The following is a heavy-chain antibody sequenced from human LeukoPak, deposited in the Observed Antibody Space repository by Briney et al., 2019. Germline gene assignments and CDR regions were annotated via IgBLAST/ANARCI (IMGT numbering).Heavy chain of an antibody. D-gene: IGHD2-15*01. J-gene: IGHJ3*02. CDR1: GYTFTSYD. CDR3: ARFGYCSGGSCYWTLLDDVFDI. CDR2: MSPNSGNT. V-gene: IGHV1-8*01. Sequence: ASVKVSCKASGYTFTSYDINWVRQATGQGLEWMGWMSPNSGNTGYAQKFQGRVTMTRNTSISTAYMELSSLRSEDTAVYYCARFGYCSGGSCYWTLLDDVFDIWGKGQWSPSLQ.